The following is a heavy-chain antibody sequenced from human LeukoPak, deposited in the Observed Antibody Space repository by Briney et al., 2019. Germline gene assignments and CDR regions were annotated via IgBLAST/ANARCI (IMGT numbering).Heavy chain of an antibody. V-gene: IGHV3-21*01. CDR1: GCTFTSYS. CDR3: ARDRYCSGGSCPDY. D-gene: IGHD2-15*01. CDR2: ISSSSTYI. J-gene: IGHJ4*02. Sequence: RGSLRLSCAASGCTFTSYSNNWVRQAPGKGLEWVSSISSSSTYIYYADSVKGRFTISRDNAKNSVYLQMNSLRAEDTAVYYCARDRYCSGGSCPDYWGQGTLVTVSS.